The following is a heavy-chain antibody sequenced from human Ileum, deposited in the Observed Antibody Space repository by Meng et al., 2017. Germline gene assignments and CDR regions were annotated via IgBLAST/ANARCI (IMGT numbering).Heavy chain of an antibody. CDR1: GSTVNNYA. Sequence: GESLKISCAASGSTVNNYAMSWVRQVPGKGLEWVSTISGSGGSAYYADSVKGRFTISRDNSKNTLYLQMNSLRAEDTAVYYCAKDEWERFDYWGQGTLVTVSS. J-gene: IGHJ4*02. CDR3: AKDEWERFDY. CDR2: ISGSGGSA. V-gene: IGHV3-23*01. D-gene: IGHD1-26*01.